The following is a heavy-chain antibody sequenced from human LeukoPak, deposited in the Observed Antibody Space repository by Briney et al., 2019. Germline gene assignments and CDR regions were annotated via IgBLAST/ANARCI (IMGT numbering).Heavy chain of an antibody. V-gene: IGHV3-30-3*01. D-gene: IGHD6-19*01. CDR3: ARGGRYSSGWPLDY. J-gene: IGHJ4*02. Sequence: GGSLRLSCAASGFTFSSYAMHWVRQAPGKGLEWVAVISYDGSNKYYADSVKGRFTISRDNSKNTLYLQMNSLRAEDTAVYYCARGGRYSSGWPLDYWGQGTLVTVSS. CDR2: ISYDGSNK. CDR1: GFTFSSYA.